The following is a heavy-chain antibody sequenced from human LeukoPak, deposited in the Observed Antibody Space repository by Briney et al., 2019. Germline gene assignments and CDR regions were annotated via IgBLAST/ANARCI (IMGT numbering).Heavy chain of an antibody. CDR2: INQDGSQK. J-gene: IGHJ4*02. D-gene: IGHD5-24*01. CDR1: GFTFTSYA. Sequence: GGSLKLSCAASGFTFTSYAMSWVRGPPGKGLEWVANINQDGSQKYYVDSVKGRFTSSRDNAKNSLYLQMNSLRVEDTAIYYCARRDTLDYWGQGTLVTVSS. CDR3: ARRDTLDY. V-gene: IGHV3-7*03.